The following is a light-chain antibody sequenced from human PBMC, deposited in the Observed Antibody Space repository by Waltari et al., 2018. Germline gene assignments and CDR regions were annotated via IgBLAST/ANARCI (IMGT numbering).Light chain of an antibody. CDR3: SSYISSDIPVV. Sequence: QSALTRPASVSGSPGQSITISCTGTSSDIGGYNFVSWYQQYPGKVPKLIIYDVNNRPSGVSNRFSGSKSGDTASLTISGLQAEDEADYYCSSYISSDIPVVFGGGTKLTVL. V-gene: IGLV2-14*03. CDR1: SSDIGGYNF. CDR2: DVN. J-gene: IGLJ2*01.